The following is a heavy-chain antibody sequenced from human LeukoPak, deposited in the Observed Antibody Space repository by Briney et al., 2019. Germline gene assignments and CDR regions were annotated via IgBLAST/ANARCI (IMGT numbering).Heavy chain of an antibody. Sequence: PGGSLRLSCAASGFTFSSYEMNWVRQAPGKGLEWVSYISSSGSTTYYADSVKGRFTISRDNAKNSLYLQMNSLRAEDTAVYYCARDRGYCSSTSCPDPLYYYYGMDVWGKGTTVTVSS. CDR2: ISSSGSTT. CDR3: ARDRGYCSSTSCPDPLYYYYGMDV. D-gene: IGHD2-2*01. V-gene: IGHV3-48*03. CDR1: GFTFSSYE. J-gene: IGHJ6*04.